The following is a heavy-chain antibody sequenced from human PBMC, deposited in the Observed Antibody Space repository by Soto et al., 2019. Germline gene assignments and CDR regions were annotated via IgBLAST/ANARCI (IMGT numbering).Heavy chain of an antibody. V-gene: IGHV4-4*02. J-gene: IGHJ5*02. Sequence: QVQLRESGPGLVKTSGTLSLTCAVSGGSISSTNWWPWVRQPPGKGLEWIGEIYHSWSPTYSPSLRAWESAAADKSNTEISLAVSAEQAEDTAMYHCAPQATRTVVDHPHIATWGQGILVTVSS. CDR3: APQATRTVVDHPHIAT. CDR1: GGSISSTNW. D-gene: IGHD2-15*01. CDR2: IYHSWSP.